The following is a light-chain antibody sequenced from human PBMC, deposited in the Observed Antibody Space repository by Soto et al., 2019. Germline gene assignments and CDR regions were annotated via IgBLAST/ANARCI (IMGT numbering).Light chain of an antibody. CDR3: NSYTASSTLV. Sequence: QSALTQPASVSGSPGQSITISCTGTSSDVGGYNFVSWYQQPPGKAPKLMIYEVTSRPSGVSNRFSGSKSGNTASLTISGLQAEDEADYYCNSYTASSTLVFGTGTKLTVL. CDR2: EVT. J-gene: IGLJ1*01. CDR1: SSDVGGYNF. V-gene: IGLV2-14*03.